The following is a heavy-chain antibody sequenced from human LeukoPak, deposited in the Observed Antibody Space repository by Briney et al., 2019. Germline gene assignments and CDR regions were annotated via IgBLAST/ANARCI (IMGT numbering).Heavy chain of an antibody. CDR2: IYYSGST. J-gene: IGHJ3*02. D-gene: IGHD3-10*01. V-gene: IGHV4-59*01. Sequence: SETLSLTCTVSGGSISSYYWSWIRQPPGKGLEWIGYIYYSGSTNYNPSLKSRVTISVDTSKNQFSLKLSSVTAADTAVYYCARAMVRGPDAFDIWGQGTMVTVSS. CDR1: GGSISSYY. CDR3: ARAMVRGPDAFDI.